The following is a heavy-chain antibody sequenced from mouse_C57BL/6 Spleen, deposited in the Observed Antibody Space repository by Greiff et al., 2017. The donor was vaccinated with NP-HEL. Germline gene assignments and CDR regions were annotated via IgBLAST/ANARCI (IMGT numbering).Heavy chain of an antibody. Sequence: QVQLQQSGAELARPGASVKLSCKASGYTFTSYGISWVKQRTGQGLEWIGEIYPRSGNTYYNEKFKGKATLTADKSSSTAYMELRSLTSEDSAVDFCAREKNGDYYFDYWGQGTTLTVSS. CDR3: AREKNGDYYFDY. CDR2: IYPRSGNT. D-gene: IGHD2-13*01. J-gene: IGHJ2*01. V-gene: IGHV1-81*01. CDR1: GYTFTSYG.